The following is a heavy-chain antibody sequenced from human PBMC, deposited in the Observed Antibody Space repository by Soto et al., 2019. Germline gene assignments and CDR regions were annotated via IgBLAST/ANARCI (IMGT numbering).Heavy chain of an antibody. CDR1: GGSISSYY. CDR2: IYYSGST. V-gene: IGHV4-59*01. Sequence: SETLSLTCTVSGGSISSYYWSWIRQPPGKGLEWIGYIYYSGSTNYNPSLKSRVTISVDTSKNQFSLKLSSVTAADTAVYYCARGIAARDAFDIWGQGTMVTVPS. CDR3: ARGIAARDAFDI. J-gene: IGHJ3*02. D-gene: IGHD6-6*01.